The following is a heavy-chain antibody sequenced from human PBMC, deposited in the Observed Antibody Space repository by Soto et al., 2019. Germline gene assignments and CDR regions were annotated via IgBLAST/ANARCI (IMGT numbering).Heavy chain of an antibody. Sequence: QVQLVESGGGLVKPGGSLRLSCATSGCTFSDYYMSWIRQAPGKGLEWVSYIGTRGNTKYYADSVRGRFTISRDNAKNSLYLQMNSLRADATAVYYCARDGTEYYGEYYDYWGQGIPVTVSS. CDR3: ARDGTEYYGEYYDY. CDR1: GCTFSDYY. CDR2: IGTRGNTK. D-gene: IGHD4-17*01. J-gene: IGHJ4*02. V-gene: IGHV3-11*01.